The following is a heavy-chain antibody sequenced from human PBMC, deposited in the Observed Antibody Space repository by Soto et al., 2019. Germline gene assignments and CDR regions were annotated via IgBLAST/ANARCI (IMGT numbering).Heavy chain of an antibody. V-gene: IGHV1-18*01. CDR1: GYTFNTYG. Sequence: QVKLVQSGAEVKRPGASVKVSCEACGYTFNTYGISWVRQAPGQGLEWMGWISSFNGETRYAQKFQARVTVTTDTSTSTGYMELRSLRLDDTAVYYCARDVRYCSSSTCVVDYWGQGTLVTVSS. D-gene: IGHD2-2*01. J-gene: IGHJ4*02. CDR2: ISSFNGET. CDR3: ARDVRYCSSSTCVVDY.